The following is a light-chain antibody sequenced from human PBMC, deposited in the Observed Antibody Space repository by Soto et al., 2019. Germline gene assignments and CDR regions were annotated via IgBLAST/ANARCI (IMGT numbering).Light chain of an antibody. CDR3: QQANTFPYT. CDR1: QGISSW. V-gene: IGKV1D-12*01. CDR2: GVS. J-gene: IGKJ2*01. Sequence: DIQMTESPSSVSASVGDRVTITCRASQGISSWLAWNQQKPGKAPKLLIYGVSSSQSGVPSRYSGGGSGTAFTLTTTSLQPEDFATYFCQQANTFPYTFGQGTKLEIK.